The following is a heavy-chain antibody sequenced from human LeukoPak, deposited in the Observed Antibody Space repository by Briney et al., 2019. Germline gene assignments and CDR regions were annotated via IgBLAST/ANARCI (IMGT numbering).Heavy chain of an antibody. D-gene: IGHD3-22*01. V-gene: IGHV3-33*01. Sequence: GGSLRLSCAASGFTFSSYGMHWVRQAPGKGLEWVAVIWYDGSNKYYADSVKGRFTISRDNSKNTLYLQMNSLRAEDTAVSYCARGDYYDSPGALYFDYWGQGTLVTVSS. J-gene: IGHJ4*02. CDR1: GFTFSSYG. CDR2: IWYDGSNK. CDR3: ARGDYYDSPGALYFDY.